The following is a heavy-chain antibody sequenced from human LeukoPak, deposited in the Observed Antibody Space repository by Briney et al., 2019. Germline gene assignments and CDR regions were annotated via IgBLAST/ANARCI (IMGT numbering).Heavy chain of an antibody. CDR2: ISSNGGST. J-gene: IGHJ5*02. Sequence: GGSLRLSCAASGFTFSSYAMSWVRQAPGKGLEWVSAISSNGGSTKHADSVKGRFTISRDNSKNTLYLQMNSLGAEDTAVYYCAKDEDVSGPYNWFDPWGQGTLVTVSS. V-gene: IGHV3-23*01. CDR1: GFTFSSYA. CDR3: AKDEDVSGPYNWFDP. D-gene: IGHD3-10*01.